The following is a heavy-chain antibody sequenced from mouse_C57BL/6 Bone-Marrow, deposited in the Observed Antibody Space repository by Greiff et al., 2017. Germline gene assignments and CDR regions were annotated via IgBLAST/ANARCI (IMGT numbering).Heavy chain of an antibody. D-gene: IGHD3-1*01. CDR1: GFTFSSYA. Sequence: EVKLVESGGGLVKPGGSLQLSCAASGFTFSSYAMSWVRQTPEKRLEWVATISDGGSYTYYPDNVKGRFTISRDNAKNNLYLQMSHLKSEDTAMYYCARGRGYSSFAYWGQGTLVTVSA. CDR3: ARGRGYSSFAY. CDR2: ISDGGSYT. V-gene: IGHV5-4*03. J-gene: IGHJ3*01.